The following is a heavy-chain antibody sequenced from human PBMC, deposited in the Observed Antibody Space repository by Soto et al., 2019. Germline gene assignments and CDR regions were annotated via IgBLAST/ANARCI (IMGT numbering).Heavy chain of an antibody. CDR3: ARGIPPYYYDSSGYWRDNWFDP. D-gene: IGHD3-22*01. V-gene: IGHV4-34*01. CDR2: INHSGST. CDR1: GGSFSGYY. J-gene: IGHJ5*02. Sequence: TSETLSLTCAVYGGSFSGYYWSWIRQPPGKGLEWIGGINHSGSTNYNPSLKSRVTISVDTSKNQFSLKLSSVTTADTAVYYCARGIPPYYYDSSGYWRDNWFDPWGQGTLVTVSS.